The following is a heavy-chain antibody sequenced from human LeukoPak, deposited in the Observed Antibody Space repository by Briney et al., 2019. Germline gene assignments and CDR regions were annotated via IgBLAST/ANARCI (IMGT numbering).Heavy chain of an antibody. CDR2: IIPILGIA. CDR1: GGTFSSYA. CDR3: AAHSSMDV. J-gene: IGHJ6*02. Sequence: SVRVSCKASGGTFSSYAISWVRQAPGQGLEWMGRIIPILGIANYAQKFQGRVTITADKSTSTAYMELSSLRSEDTAVYYCAAHSSMDVWGQGTTVTVSS. V-gene: IGHV1-69*04. D-gene: IGHD2-15*01.